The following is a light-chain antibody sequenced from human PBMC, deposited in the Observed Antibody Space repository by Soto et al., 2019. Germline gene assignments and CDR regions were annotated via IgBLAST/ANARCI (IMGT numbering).Light chain of an antibody. V-gene: IGLV2-14*01. Sequence: QSALTQPASVSGSPGQSITISCTGTCSDVGGYNYVSWYQQHPGKAPKLMIYDVSNRPSGVSNRFSGSKSGNTASLTISGLQAEDEADYYCSSYTSSSTNVFGTGTKLTVL. CDR1: CSDVGGYNY. CDR2: DVS. J-gene: IGLJ1*01. CDR3: SSYTSSSTNV.